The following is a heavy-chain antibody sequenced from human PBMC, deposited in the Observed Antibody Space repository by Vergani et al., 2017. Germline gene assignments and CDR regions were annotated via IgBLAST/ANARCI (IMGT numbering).Heavy chain of an antibody. CDR3: ARVEQQRSKGWFDP. CDR2: IYDNGNT. D-gene: IGHD6-13*01. Sequence: QLQLQESGPGLVKPSETLSLTCAVSGVSIKSRSYYWGWIRQSPGKGLEWIGSIYDNGNTYYNPSLKSRVAISVDTSKNQVSLNLGSVTAADTAVYYCARVEQQRSKGWFDPWGQGTLVTVSS. CDR1: GVSIKSRSYY. V-gene: IGHV4-39*01. J-gene: IGHJ5*02.